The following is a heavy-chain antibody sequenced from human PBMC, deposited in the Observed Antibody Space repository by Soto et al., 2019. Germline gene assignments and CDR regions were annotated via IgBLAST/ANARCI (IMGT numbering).Heavy chain of an antibody. D-gene: IGHD3-10*01. Sequence: QVQLVQSGAEMKKPGSSVKVSCQSSGGTFNTYAMNWVRQAPGQGPEWMGDISPMFGAANYAPKFQSRVTITADESTGTSYMQLSSLTSADTALYFCAREVQVHTPAFVYWGQGTLVTVSS. CDR3: AREVQVHTPAFVY. V-gene: IGHV1-69*19. J-gene: IGHJ4*02. CDR1: GGTFNTYA. CDR2: ISPMFGAA.